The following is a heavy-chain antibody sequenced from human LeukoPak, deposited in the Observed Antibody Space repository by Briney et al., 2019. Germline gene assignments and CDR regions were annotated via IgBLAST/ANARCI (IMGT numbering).Heavy chain of an antibody. J-gene: IGHJ4*02. CDR1: GYTLTELS. V-gene: IGHV1-24*01. CDR3: ATGLHYYDSSGYSDY. Sequence: ASVKVSCXVSGYTLTELSMHWVRQAPGKGLEWMGGFDPEDGETIYAQKLQGRITMTEATSTDTAYMELSSLRSEDTAVYYCATGLHYYDSSGYSDYWGQGTLVTVSS. D-gene: IGHD3-22*01. CDR2: FDPEDGET.